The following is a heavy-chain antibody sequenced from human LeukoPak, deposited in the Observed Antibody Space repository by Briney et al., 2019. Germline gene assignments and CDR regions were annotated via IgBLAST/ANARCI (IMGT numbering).Heavy chain of an antibody. CDR2: IYYSGST. CDR1: GGSISSYY. V-gene: IGHV4-59*01. Sequence: SETLSLTCTVSGGSISSYYWSWIRQPPGKGLEWIGYIYYSGSTNYNPSLKSRVTIPVDTSKNQFSLKLSSVTAADTAVYYCARAKYPIDTTNAFDIWGQGTMVTVSS. CDR3: ARAKYPIDTTNAFDI. D-gene: IGHD1-26*01. J-gene: IGHJ3*02.